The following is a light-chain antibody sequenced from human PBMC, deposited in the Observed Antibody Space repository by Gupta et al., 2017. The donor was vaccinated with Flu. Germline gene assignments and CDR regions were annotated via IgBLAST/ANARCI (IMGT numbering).Light chain of an antibody. Sequence: DIVMTQSPDSLAVSLGERATINCKSSQSVLYSSNNKNYLAWYQQKPGQPPKLLIYWASTRECGVPDRFSGSGSGTEFTLTISSLQAEDVAVYYWQQDYTQDSFGQGTKLEIK. V-gene: IGKV4-1*01. CDR2: WAS. CDR3: QQDYTQDS. CDR1: QSVLYSSNNKNY. J-gene: IGKJ2*03.